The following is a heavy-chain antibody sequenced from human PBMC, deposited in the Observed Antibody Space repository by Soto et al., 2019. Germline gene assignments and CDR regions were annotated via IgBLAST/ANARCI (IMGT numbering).Heavy chain of an antibody. V-gene: IGHV1-8*01. CDR2: MNPNSGNT. CDR1: GYTFTSYD. Sequence: GASVKVSCKASGYTFTSYDINWVRQATGQGLEWMGWMNPNSGNTGYAQKFQGRVTMTRNTSISTAYMELSSLRSEDTAVYYCATTPGSNPKYYYYYMDVWGKGTTVTVSS. J-gene: IGHJ6*03. CDR3: ATTPGSNPKYYYYYMDV. D-gene: IGHD1-1*01.